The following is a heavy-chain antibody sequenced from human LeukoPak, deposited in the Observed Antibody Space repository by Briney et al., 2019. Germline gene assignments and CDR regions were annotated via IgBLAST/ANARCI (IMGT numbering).Heavy chain of an antibody. CDR1: GHRFTTYW. J-gene: IGHJ6*02. CDR3: ARRAYYNNGLDV. Sequence: GESLKISCEGSGHRFTTYWIGWVRQMPGKGLEWMGVIYPGDSDTTYSPSFQGQVTISADKSNNTAYLQWSSLKASDTATYYCARRAYYNNGLDVWGQGTTVTVSS. CDR2: IYPGDSDT. V-gene: IGHV5-51*01.